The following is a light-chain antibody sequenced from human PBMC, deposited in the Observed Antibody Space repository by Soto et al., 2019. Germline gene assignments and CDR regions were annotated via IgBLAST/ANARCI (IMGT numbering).Light chain of an antibody. J-gene: IGLJ2*01. CDR1: NLGDKS. CDR2: DDN. CDR3: QVWDSSSVHVV. V-gene: IGLV3-21*02. Sequence: SYDLTQPPSVSVAPGQTARITCGGNNLGDKSVHWYQQKPGQAPVLVVSDDNDRPSGIPERFSGSNSGNTATLTISRVEAGDEADYYCQVWDSSSVHVVFGGGTKLTVL.